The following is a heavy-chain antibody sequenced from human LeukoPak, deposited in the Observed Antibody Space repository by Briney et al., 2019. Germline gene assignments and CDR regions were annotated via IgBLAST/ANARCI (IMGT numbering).Heavy chain of an antibody. CDR1: GGSFSGYY. CDR2: INHSGST. J-gene: IGHJ4*02. D-gene: IGHD2-2*01. Sequence: SETLSLTCAVYGGSFSGYYWSWIRQPPGKGLEWIGEINHSGSTNYNPSLKSRVTISVDTSKNQFSLKLSSVTAADTAVYYCARGIVVVPARQQRSFDYWGQGTLVTVS. CDR3: ARGIVVVPARQQRSFDY. V-gene: IGHV4-34*01.